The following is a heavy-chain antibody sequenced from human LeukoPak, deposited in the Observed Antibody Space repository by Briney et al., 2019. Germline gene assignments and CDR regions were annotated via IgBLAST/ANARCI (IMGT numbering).Heavy chain of an antibody. V-gene: IGHV4-39*01. CDR1: GGSISSSSYY. CDR3: ARHSGGDYINNPFDY. Sequence: SETLSLTCTVSGGSISSSSYYWGWIRQPPGKGLEWIGSIYYSGSTSYNPSLKSRVTISVDTSKNQFSLKLSSVTAADTAEYYCARHSGGDYINNPFDYWGQGTLVTVSS. J-gene: IGHJ4*02. CDR2: IYYSGST. D-gene: IGHD2-21*02.